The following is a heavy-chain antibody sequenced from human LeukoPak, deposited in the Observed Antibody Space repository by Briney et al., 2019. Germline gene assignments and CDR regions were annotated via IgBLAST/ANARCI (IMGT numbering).Heavy chain of an antibody. CDR3: ARAPSAAGTGFFDP. Sequence: SETLSLTCTVSGGSISSYYWSWIREPAGKGLEWIGRIYTSGSTNYNPSLKSRVTMSVDTSKNQFSLKLSSVTAADTAVYYCARAPSAAGTGFFDPWGQGTLLTVSS. D-gene: IGHD6-13*01. CDR1: GGSISSYY. J-gene: IGHJ5*02. CDR2: IYTSGST. V-gene: IGHV4-4*07.